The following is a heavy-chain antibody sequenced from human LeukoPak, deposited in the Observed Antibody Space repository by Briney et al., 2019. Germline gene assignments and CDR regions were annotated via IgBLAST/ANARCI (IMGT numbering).Heavy chain of an antibody. CDR1: GFTFSSYG. CDR3: AKLGPDY. Sequence: GGSLRLSCAASGFTFSSYGMHWVRQAPGEGLEWVAVISYDGSNKYYADSVKGRFTISRDNSKNTLYLQMNSLRAEDTAVYYCAKLGPDYWGQGTLVTASS. D-gene: IGHD7-27*01. CDR2: ISYDGSNK. J-gene: IGHJ4*02. V-gene: IGHV3-30*18.